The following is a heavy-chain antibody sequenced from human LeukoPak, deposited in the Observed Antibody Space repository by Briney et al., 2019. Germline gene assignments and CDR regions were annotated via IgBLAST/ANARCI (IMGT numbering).Heavy chain of an antibody. CDR1: GFTVSNNY. CDR2: IYGGGST. D-gene: IGHD2-2*01. V-gene: IGHV3-53*01. J-gene: IGHJ4*02. CDR3: AKDRSRYQLLLYTPDYFDY. Sequence: PGGSLRLSCAASGFTVSNNYMSWVRQAPGKGLEWVSIIYGGGSTYYADSVKGRFTISRDNSKNALYLQMNSLRAEDTAVYYCAKDRSRYQLLLYTPDYFDYWGQGTLVTVSS.